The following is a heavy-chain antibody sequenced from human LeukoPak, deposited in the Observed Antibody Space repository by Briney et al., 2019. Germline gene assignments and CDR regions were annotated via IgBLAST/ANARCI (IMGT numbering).Heavy chain of an antibody. CDR1: GFSFSNYD. CDR2: IDTAGDT. D-gene: IGHD3-3*01. CDR3: AKDRGTIFGVVIRHSYYMDV. Sequence: GGSLRLSCAASGFSFSNYDMHWVRQHTGIGLKWVSAIDTAGDTYYQGSVKGRFTISRDNSKNTLYLQMNSLRAEDTAVYYCAKDRGTIFGVVIRHSYYMDVWGKGTTVTVSS. V-gene: IGHV3-13*01. J-gene: IGHJ6*03.